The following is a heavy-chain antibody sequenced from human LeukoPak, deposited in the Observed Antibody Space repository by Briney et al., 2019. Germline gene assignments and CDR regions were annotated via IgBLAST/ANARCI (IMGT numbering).Heavy chain of an antibody. V-gene: IGHV3-7*01. D-gene: IGHD2-2*01. CDR2: IKQDGSEK. J-gene: IGHJ4*02. Sequence: QAGGSLRLSCAASGFTFSSYWMSWVRQAPGKGLEWVANIKQDGSEKYYVDSVKGRFTISRDNAKNSLYLQMNSLRAEDTAVYYCAREEDIVVVPGSPFDYWGQGTPVTVSS. CDR1: GFTFSSYW. CDR3: AREEDIVVVPGSPFDY.